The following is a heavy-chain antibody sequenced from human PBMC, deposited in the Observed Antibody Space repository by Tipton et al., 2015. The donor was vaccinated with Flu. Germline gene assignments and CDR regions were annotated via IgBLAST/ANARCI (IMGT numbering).Heavy chain of an antibody. V-gene: IGHV3-48*03. J-gene: IGHJ4*02. CDR1: GFTFNNYE. CDR3: ARGAAAGSLY. D-gene: IGHD6-13*01. CDR2: ITNSGATK. Sequence: SLRLSCAASGFTFNNYEMNWVRQAPGKGLEWVSYITNSGATKHYADSVKGRFTISRDNAKNSLYLQMNSLRVEDTAVYYCARGAAAGSLYWGQGTLITVSS.